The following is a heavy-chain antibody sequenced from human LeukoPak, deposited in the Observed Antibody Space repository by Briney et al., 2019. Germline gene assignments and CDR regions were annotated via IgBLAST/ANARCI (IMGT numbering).Heavy chain of an antibody. CDR1: GGSIRNYY. D-gene: IGHD5-24*01. J-gene: IGHJ4*02. CDR3: ARHVRSGYNLLDY. V-gene: IGHV4-59*08. CDR2: IHFSGSS. Sequence: SETLSLTCTVSGGSIRNYYWSWIRQPPGKGLEWIGYIHFSGSSNQNPSLKSRVTMSVDTSKNQFSLKLSSVTAADTAVYYCARHVRSGYNLLDYWGQGTLVTVSS.